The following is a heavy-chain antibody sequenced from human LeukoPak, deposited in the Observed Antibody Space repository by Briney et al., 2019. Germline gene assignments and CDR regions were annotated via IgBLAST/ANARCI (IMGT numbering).Heavy chain of an antibody. CDR3: ATGRILTGYNV. D-gene: IGHD3-9*01. Sequence: GASVKVSCKVSGYTLTELSMHWVRQAPGKGLEWMGGFDPEDGETIYAQKFQGRVTMTGDTSTDAAYMELSSLRSEDTAVYYCATGRILTGYNVWGKGTTVTVSS. CDR1: GYTLTELS. CDR2: FDPEDGET. V-gene: IGHV1-24*01. J-gene: IGHJ6*04.